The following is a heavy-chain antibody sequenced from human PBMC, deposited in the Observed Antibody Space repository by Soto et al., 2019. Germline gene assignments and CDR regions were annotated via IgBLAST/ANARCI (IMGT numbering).Heavy chain of an antibody. Sequence: EVQLVESGGGLVQPGGSLRLSCAASGFTFSSYSMNWVRQAPGKGLEWVSYISSSSSSRYYAGSVKGRFIISRVDAKISLYLQMNCLRDEDTAVYYCARSGWYLVGDYWGQGTLDTVSS. CDR2: ISSSSSSR. D-gene: IGHD6-19*01. J-gene: IGHJ4*02. V-gene: IGHV3-48*02. CDR1: GFTFSSYS. CDR3: ARSGWYLVGDY.